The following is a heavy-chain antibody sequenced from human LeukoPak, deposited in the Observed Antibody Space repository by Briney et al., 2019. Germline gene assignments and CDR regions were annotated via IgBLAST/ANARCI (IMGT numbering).Heavy chain of an antibody. CDR2: IYPGDSDT. Sequence: GESLKISCKGSGYSFTSYWIGWVRQMPGKGLEWMGIIYPGDSDTRYSPSFQGQVTISADKSISTAYLQWSSLKASDTAMYYCASGEGPSWELLGSDAFDIWGQGTMVTVSS. CDR3: ASGEGPSWELLGSDAFDI. D-gene: IGHD1-26*01. CDR1: GYSFTSYW. V-gene: IGHV5-51*01. J-gene: IGHJ3*02.